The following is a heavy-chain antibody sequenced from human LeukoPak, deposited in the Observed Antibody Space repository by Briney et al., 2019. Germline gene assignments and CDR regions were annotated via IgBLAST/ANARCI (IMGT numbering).Heavy chain of an antibody. Sequence: PGGSLRLSCAASGLTFSNAWMSWVRQAPGKGLEWVGRIKSKTDGGTTDYAAPVKGRFTISRDDSKNTLYLQMNSLKTEDTAVYYCTTDYYDSSGYGYWGQGTLVTVSS. J-gene: IGHJ4*02. D-gene: IGHD3-22*01. CDR2: IKSKTDGGTT. CDR3: TTDYYDSSGYGY. V-gene: IGHV3-15*01. CDR1: GLTFSNAW.